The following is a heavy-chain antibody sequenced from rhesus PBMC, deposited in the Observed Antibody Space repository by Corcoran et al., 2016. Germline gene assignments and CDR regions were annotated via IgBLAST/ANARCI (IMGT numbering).Heavy chain of an antibody. Sequence: EVPLVESGGGLVQPGGSLRLSCAASGFTFSNYYMHWVRQAQGKGLEWVGLIRNKANRYKKEYVAAVKGRVTISRDDSKNTLYLQMSSLKTEDTALYYCTKYCAYWGQGVLVTVSA. CDR2: IRNKANRYKK. CDR1: GFTFSNYY. V-gene: IGHV3-13*01. J-gene: IGHJ4*01. CDR3: TKYCAY.